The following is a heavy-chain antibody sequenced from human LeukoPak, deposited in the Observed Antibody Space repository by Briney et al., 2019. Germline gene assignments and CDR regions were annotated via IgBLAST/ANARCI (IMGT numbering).Heavy chain of an antibody. CDR1: GFTFSSYW. CDR2: INHSGST. D-gene: IGHD2-2*01. V-gene: IGHV4-34*01. J-gene: IGHJ4*02. CDR3: ARVPGYCSSASCSSFDC. Sequence: GSLRLSFAASGFTFSSYWMSWVRQPPGKGLEWIGEINHSGSTNYNPSLTSQVTISVDTSKNQFSLRLSSVTAADTAMYYCARVPGYCSSASCSSFDCWGQGTLVTVSS.